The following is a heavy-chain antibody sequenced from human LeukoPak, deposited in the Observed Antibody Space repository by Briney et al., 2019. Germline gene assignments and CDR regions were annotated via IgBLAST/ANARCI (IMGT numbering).Heavy chain of an antibody. Sequence: GASVKVSCKASGYTFTGYYMHWVRQAPGQGLEWMGWMNPNSGNTGYAQKFQGRVTMTRNTSISTAYMELSSLRSEDTAVYYCARAYYYDSIHFDYWGQGTLVTVSS. CDR3: ARAYYYDSIHFDY. D-gene: IGHD3-22*01. CDR1: GYTFTGYY. J-gene: IGHJ4*02. CDR2: MNPNSGNT. V-gene: IGHV1-8*02.